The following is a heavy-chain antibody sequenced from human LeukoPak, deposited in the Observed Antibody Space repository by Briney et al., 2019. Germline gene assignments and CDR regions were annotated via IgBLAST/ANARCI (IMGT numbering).Heavy chain of an antibody. CDR1: GFTFSSYA. CDR2: ISGSGGST. J-gene: IGHJ3*02. V-gene: IGHV3-23*01. Sequence: GGSLRLSCAASGFTFSSYAMSWVRQAPGKGLEWVSAISGSGGSTYYADSVKSRFTISRDNSRNTLSVLMNSLRAEDAAVYYSAKGIRGDYSRDAFDIWGQGTMVTVSS. D-gene: IGHD4-17*01. CDR3: AKGIRGDYSRDAFDI.